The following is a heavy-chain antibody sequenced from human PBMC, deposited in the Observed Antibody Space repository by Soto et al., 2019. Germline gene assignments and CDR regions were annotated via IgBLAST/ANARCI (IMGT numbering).Heavy chain of an antibody. V-gene: IGHV4-4*02. Sequence: SETLSLTCAVSGGSISSSNWWSWVRQPPGKGLEWIGEIYHSGSTNYNPSLKSRVTISVDKSKNQFSLKLSSVTAADTAVYYCARVGVYYDSSGYYYWGQGTLVTVSS. CDR2: IYHSGST. CDR3: ARVGVYYDSSGYYY. J-gene: IGHJ4*02. D-gene: IGHD3-22*01. CDR1: GGSISSSNW.